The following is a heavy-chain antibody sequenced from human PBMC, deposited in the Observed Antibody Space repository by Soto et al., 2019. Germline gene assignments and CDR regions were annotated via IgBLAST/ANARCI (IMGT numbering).Heavy chain of an antibody. CDR1: GGSFSGYY. CDR3: ACYYGSGSYRYGMDV. D-gene: IGHD3-10*01. Sequence: PSETLSLTCTVYGGSFSGYYWSWIRQPPGKGLEWIGEINHSGSTNYNPSLKSRVTISVDTSKNQFPLKLSSVTAADTAVYYCACYYGSGSYRYGMDVWGQGTTVTVSS. V-gene: IGHV4-34*01. J-gene: IGHJ6*02. CDR2: INHSGST.